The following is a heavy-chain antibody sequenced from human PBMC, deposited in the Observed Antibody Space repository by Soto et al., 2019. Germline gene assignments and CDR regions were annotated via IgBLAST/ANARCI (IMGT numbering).Heavy chain of an antibody. CDR2: IWYDGSNK. Sequence: GGSLRLSCAASGFTFSSYGMHWVRQAPGKGLEWVAVIWYDGSNKYYADSVKGRFTISRDNSKNTLYLQMNSLRAEDTAVYYCARGVAVVTDVFDYWGQGTLVTVSS. J-gene: IGHJ4*02. CDR1: GFTFSSYG. CDR3: ARGVAVVTDVFDY. V-gene: IGHV3-33*01. D-gene: IGHD2-21*02.